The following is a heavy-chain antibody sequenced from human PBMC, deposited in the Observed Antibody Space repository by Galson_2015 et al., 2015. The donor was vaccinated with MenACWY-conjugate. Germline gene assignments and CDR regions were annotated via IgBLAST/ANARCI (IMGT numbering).Heavy chain of an antibody. CDR3: AKDGRDTGQPQYLDS. J-gene: IGHJ4*02. Sequence: SLRLSCAATGFTFGDYAVHWVRRTPGKGLEWVALISGNGDHTYCTDSVKGRFTISRDNSRNSLFLQMSSLRSEDTALYYCAKDGRDTGQPQYLDSWGQGTLVTVSS. D-gene: IGHD5-18*01. V-gene: IGHV3-43*02. CDR1: GFTFGDYA. CDR2: ISGNGDHT.